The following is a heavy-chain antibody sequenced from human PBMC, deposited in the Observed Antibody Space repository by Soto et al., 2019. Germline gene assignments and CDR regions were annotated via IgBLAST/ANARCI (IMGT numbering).Heavy chain of an antibody. Sequence: QITLKESGPTLVKPTQTLTLTCTFSGFSLSTSGVGVGWIRQPPGKALEWLALIYWDDDKRYSPSMKSRLTTTKNTSKNRGVLTMTTMDPLDTATYYGAPIRASSGYYGGFDPWGQGTWSPSPQ. J-gene: IGHJ5*02. CDR1: GFSLSTSGVG. CDR3: APIRASSGYYGGFDP. V-gene: IGHV2-5*02. CDR2: IYWDDDK. D-gene: IGHD3-22*01.